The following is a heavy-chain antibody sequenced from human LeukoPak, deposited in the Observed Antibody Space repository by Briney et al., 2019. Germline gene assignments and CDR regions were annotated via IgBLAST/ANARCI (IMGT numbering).Heavy chain of an antibody. J-gene: IGHJ5*02. D-gene: IGHD6-19*01. CDR1: GYAFASYG. CDR3: ARTLGIAVAGAAWWFDP. CDR2: ISGHNGNT. Sequence: ASVKVSCKASGYAFASYGLSWVRQAPGQGLEWVGWISGHNGNTNYAQKLQGRVTMTTDTSTSTAYMELRSLRSDDTAVYYCARTLGIAVAGAAWWFDPWGQGTLVTVSS. V-gene: IGHV1-18*01.